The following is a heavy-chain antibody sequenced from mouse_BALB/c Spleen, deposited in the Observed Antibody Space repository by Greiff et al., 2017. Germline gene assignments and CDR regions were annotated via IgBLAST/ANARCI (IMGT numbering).Heavy chain of an antibody. CDR2: ILPGSGST. CDR3: ARGPYGNFPFAY. D-gene: IGHD2-10*02. Sequence: QVVESGAELMKPGASVKISCKATGYTFSSYWIEWVKQRPGHGLEWIGEILPGSGSTNYNEKFKGKATFTADTSSNTAYMQLSSLTSEDSAVYYCARGPYGNFPFAYWGQGTLVTVSA. V-gene: IGHV1-9*01. J-gene: IGHJ3*01. CDR1: GYTFSSYW.